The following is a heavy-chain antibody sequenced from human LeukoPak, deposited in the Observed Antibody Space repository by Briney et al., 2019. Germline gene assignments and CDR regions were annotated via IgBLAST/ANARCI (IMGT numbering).Heavy chain of an antibody. CDR1: GFTFSSYS. J-gene: IGHJ4*02. V-gene: IGHV3-48*04. Sequence: GGSLRLSCAASGFTFSSYSMNWVRQAPGKGLEWVSYISSSSSTIYYADSVKGRFTISRDNAKNSLYLQMNSLRAEDTAVYYCARGDSSSWIRSYYFDYWGRGTLVTVSS. D-gene: IGHD6-13*01. CDR3: ARGDSSSWIRSYYFDY. CDR2: ISSSSSTI.